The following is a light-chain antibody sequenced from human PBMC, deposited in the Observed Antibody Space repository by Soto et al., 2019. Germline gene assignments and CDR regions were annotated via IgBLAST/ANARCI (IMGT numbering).Light chain of an antibody. J-gene: IGLJ3*02. Sequence: QAVVTQSPSMSASLGASVNLTCTLSSGHTNYAIAWHQQQPKKGPRFLMKLNSDGSHNRGDGIPDRFSGSSSGAERFLTVSSLQSEDEADYYCQTWGTGIQVFGGGTQLTVL. CDR3: QTWGTGIQV. CDR2: LNSDGSH. V-gene: IGLV4-69*01. CDR1: SGHTNYA.